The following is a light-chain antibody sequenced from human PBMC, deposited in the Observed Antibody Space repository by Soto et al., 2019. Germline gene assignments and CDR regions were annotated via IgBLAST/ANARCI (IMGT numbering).Light chain of an antibody. Sequence: DIVMTQSPDSLAVSLGERATINCKSTQNILYNSNNKNYLAWYQQKPGQSPGLLIYWQSTRETGVPDRFTGSGSGTDFTLTISSLQVEDVAIYYCQQYYSTPYTFGQGTKLEIK. V-gene: IGKV4-1*01. CDR3: QQYYSTPYT. CDR1: QNILYNSNNKNY. CDR2: WQS. J-gene: IGKJ2*01.